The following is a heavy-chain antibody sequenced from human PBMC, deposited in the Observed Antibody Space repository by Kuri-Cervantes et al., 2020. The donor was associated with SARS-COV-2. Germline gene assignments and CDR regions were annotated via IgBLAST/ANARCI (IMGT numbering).Heavy chain of an antibody. CDR2: MNPNRGNT. Sequence: ASVNVSCKASGYTFTSYDINWVRQATGQGLEWMGWMNPNRGNTGYAQKFQGRVTITRNTSISTAYMELSRLRSDETAVYYCAREYYGSGSYAYWGQGTLVTVSS. V-gene: IGHV1-8*03. CDR3: AREYYGSGSYAY. D-gene: IGHD3-10*01. CDR1: GYTFTSYD. J-gene: IGHJ4*02.